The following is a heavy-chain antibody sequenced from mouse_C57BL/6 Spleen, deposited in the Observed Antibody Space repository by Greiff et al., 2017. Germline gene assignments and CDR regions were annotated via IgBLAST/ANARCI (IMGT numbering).Heavy chain of an antibody. V-gene: IGHV5-17*01. J-gene: IGHJ1*03. D-gene: IGHD6-2*01. CDR3: ARQGLHYWYFDV. Sequence: DVMLVESGGGLVKPGGSLKLSCAASGFTFSDYGMHWVRQAPEKGLEWVAYISSGSSTIYYADTVKGRFTISRDNAKNTLFLQMTSLRSEDTAMYYCARQGLHYWYFDVWGTGTTVTVSS. CDR2: ISSGSSTI. CDR1: GFTFSDYG.